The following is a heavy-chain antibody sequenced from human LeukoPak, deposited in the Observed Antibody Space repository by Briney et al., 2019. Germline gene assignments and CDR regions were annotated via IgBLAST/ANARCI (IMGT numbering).Heavy chain of an antibody. D-gene: IGHD2-15*01. CDR1: GGSISSNDW. J-gene: IGHJ4*02. CDR2: IYHSGSA. CDR3: ARDHVVASGAVAY. Sequence: SETLSLTCGVSGGSISSNDWWSWVRQPPGQGLEWIGEIYHSGSANYNPSLKSRVTISVDKSKNQLSLKLISVTAADTAVYYCARDHVVASGAVAYWGQGTLVTVSS. V-gene: IGHV4-4*02.